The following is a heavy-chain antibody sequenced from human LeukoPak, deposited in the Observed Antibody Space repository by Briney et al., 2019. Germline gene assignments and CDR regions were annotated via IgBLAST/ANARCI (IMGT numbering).Heavy chain of an antibody. CDR3: AREVRGYYFDY. J-gene: IGHJ4*02. Sequence: GGSLRLSCAASGFIVSSNYMSWVRQAPGKGLEWVSVISSGGNTYYADSVKGRFTISRDISKNTLYLQLNGSRAEDAAVDYCAREVRGYYFDYWGQGTLVTVSS. CDR1: GFIVSSNY. V-gene: IGHV3-53*01. CDR2: ISSGGNT. D-gene: IGHD3-22*01.